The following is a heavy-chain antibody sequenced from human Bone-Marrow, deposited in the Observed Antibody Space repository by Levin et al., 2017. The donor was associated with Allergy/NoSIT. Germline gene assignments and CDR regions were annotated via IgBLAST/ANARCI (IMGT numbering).Heavy chain of an antibody. CDR2: IFYSGKT. CDR3: ARRGQWYFDL. CDR1: GGSISSSSYY. Sequence: SETLSLTCTVSGGSISSSSYYWGWIRQPPGKGLEWIGHIFYSGKTYYNPSLKSRVTMSVDTSKNQFSLKLSSVTAADTAVYYCARRGQWYFDLWGRGTLVTVS. J-gene: IGHJ2*01. V-gene: IGHV4-39*01.